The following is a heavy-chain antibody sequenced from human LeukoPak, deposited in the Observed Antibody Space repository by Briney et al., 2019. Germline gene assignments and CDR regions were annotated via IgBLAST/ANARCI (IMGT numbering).Heavy chain of an antibody. CDR3: ARGERTRGPFDY. CDR2: IIPIFGTA. V-gene: IGHV1-69*13. CDR1: GGTFSSYA. Sequence: ASVKVSCKASGGTFSSYAISWVRQAPGQGLEWMGGIIPIFGTANYAQKFQGRVTITADESTSTAYMELSSLRSGDTAVYYCARGERTRGPFDYWGQGTLVTVSS. J-gene: IGHJ4*02.